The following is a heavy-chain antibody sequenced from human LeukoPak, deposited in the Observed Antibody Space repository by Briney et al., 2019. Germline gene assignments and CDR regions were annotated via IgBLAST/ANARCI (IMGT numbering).Heavy chain of an antibody. CDR2: INHSGST. D-gene: IGHD3-22*01. CDR1: GGSFSGYY. V-gene: IGHV4-34*01. CDR3: AREIVVPAGLFDY. Sequence: SETLSLTCAVYGGSFSGYYWSWIRQPPGKGLEWIGEINHSGSTNYNPSLKSRVTISVDTSKSQFSLKLSSVTAADTAVYYCAREIVVPAGLFDYWGQGTLVTVSS. J-gene: IGHJ4*02.